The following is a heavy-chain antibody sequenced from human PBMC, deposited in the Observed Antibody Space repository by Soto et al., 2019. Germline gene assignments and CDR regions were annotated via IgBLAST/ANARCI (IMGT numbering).Heavy chain of an antibody. CDR1: GYTFTSYD. CDR3: ALTTVVTPGYFDY. J-gene: IGHJ4*02. Sequence: ASVNVSFKASGYTFTSYDINWVRQATGQGLEVMGWLNPNRGNTGYAQKFQGRVTMTRXXXXXXAXMXLXXLRSGXTAVYYCALTTVVTPGYFDYWGQGTLVAVSS. D-gene: IGHD4-17*01. CDR2: LNPNRGNT. V-gene: IGHV1-8*01.